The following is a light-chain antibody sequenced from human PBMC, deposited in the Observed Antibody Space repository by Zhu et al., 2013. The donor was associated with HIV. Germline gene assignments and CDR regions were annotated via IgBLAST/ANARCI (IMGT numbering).Light chain of an antibody. CDR2: SKS. CDR3: QQYGNSPPT. CDR1: QSVSSSY. Sequence: EIVLTQSPGTLSLSPGERATLSCRGSQSVSSSYLAWYQQKPGQAPRLLIYSKSTRATGIPDRFSGSASGTDFNLTITRLEPEDFAIYYCQQYGNSPPTFGQGTKLQIK. J-gene: IGKJ2*01. V-gene: IGKV3-20*01.